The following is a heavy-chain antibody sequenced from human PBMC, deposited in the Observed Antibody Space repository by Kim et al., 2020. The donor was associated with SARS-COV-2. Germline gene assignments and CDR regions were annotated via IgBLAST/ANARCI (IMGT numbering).Heavy chain of an antibody. Sequence: SETLSLTCTVSGGSISSGGYYWSWIRQHPGKGLEWIGYIYYSGSTYYNPSLKSRVTISVDTSKNQFSLKLSSVTAADTAVYYCARESGYYDSSGYFPNLWFDPWGQGTLVTVSS. J-gene: IGHJ5*02. CDR1: GGSISSGGYY. D-gene: IGHD3-22*01. V-gene: IGHV4-31*03. CDR2: IYYSGST. CDR3: ARESGYYDSSGYFPNLWFDP.